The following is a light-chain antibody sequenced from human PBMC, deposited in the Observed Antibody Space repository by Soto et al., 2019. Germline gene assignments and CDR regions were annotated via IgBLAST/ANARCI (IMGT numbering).Light chain of an antibody. J-gene: IGKJ5*01. Sequence: DIQMTQSPSSESASVGHRVTITCRASQGMSSWYQXXPGXAPRLLIYDASNLEIGVPSRFSGSGSGTHFTFTMSSLQPEDVATYYCQQYEYIPSTFGHGTR. CDR1: QGMSS. CDR3: QQYEYIPST. CDR2: DAS. V-gene: IGKV1-33*01.